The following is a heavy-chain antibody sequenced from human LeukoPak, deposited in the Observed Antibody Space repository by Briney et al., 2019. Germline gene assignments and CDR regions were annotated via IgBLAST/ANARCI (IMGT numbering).Heavy chain of an antibody. CDR3: AKRSHDRSGYFDY. CDR1: GFTFGSYA. J-gene: IGHJ4*02. CDR2: IGGSGGST. V-gene: IGHV3-23*01. Sequence: QSGGSLRLSCAASGFTFGSYAMSWVRQAPGKGLEWVSAIGGSGGSTYYADSVKGRFTISRDNSKNTLYLQMNSLRVEDTAVYYCAKRSHDRSGYFDYWGQGTLVTVSS. D-gene: IGHD3-22*01.